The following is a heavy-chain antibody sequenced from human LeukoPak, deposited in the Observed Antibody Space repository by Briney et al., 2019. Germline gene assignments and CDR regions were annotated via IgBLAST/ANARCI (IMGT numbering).Heavy chain of an antibody. CDR1: GFTFSSYW. J-gene: IGHJ4*02. Sequence: GGSLRLSCAASGFTFSSYWMHWVRQVPGKGLVWVSRINTDGNSTRYADSVKGRFIISRDNAKNTLYLQMNSLRAEDTAVYYCAKVGLRLGGDYWGQGTLVTVSS. CDR3: AKVGLRLGGDY. V-gene: IGHV3-74*01. D-gene: IGHD4-17*01. CDR2: INTDGNST.